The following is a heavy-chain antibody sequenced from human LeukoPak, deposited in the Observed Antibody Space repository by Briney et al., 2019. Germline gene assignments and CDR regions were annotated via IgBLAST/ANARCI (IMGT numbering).Heavy chain of an antibody. D-gene: IGHD2/OR15-2a*01. CDR1: GFTFSSYG. V-gene: IGHV3-30*02. J-gene: IGHJ6*02. CDR3: AKDLYPDYFNYGMDV. Sequence: GGSLRLSCAASGFTFSSYGMHWVRKAPGKGLEWVAFIRYDGSNKYYADSVKGRFTIYRDNSKNTLYLQMNSLRAEDTAVYYCAKDLYPDYFNYGMDVWGQGTTVTVSS. CDR2: IRYDGSNK.